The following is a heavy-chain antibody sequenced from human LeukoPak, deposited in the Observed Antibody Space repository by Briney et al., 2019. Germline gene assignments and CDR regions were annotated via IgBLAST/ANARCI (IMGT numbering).Heavy chain of an antibody. J-gene: IGHJ4*02. CDR3: TRAVAAADFSPGY. D-gene: IGHD3/OR15-3a*01. Sequence: GGSLRLSCAASGFTFDDYAMHWVRQAPGKGLEGVSLISGDGGSTYYADSVKGRVTISRDNAKDSVYLQMNSLRAEDTAVYYCTRAVAAADFSPGYWGQGTLVTVSS. V-gene: IGHV3-43*02. CDR2: ISGDGGST. CDR1: GFTFDDYA.